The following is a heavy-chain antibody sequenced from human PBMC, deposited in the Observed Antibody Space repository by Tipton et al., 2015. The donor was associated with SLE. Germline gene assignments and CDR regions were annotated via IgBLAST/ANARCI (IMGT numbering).Heavy chain of an antibody. CDR3: ARGFSSGYWYFDL. V-gene: IGHV3-23*01. Sequence: SLRLSCAASGFTFSSYAMTWVRQAPGKGLEWVSSIRGSGATTYYAESVKGRFTISRDNSKNTVSLQMDSLRVEDTAEYYCARGFSSGYWYFDLWGRGTLVTVSS. CDR1: GFTFSSYA. CDR2: IRGSGATT. D-gene: IGHD3-22*01. J-gene: IGHJ2*01.